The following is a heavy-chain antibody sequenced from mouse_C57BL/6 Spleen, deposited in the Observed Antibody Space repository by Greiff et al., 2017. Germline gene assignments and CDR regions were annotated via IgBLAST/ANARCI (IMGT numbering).Heavy chain of an antibody. Sequence: VQLQQSGAELVRPGASVKLSCTASGFNIKDDYMHWVKQRPEQGLEWIGWIDPENGDTEYTSKFQGKATVTADTSSNTAYLPLSSLTSEDTAVYYCTCYCSNRLGYWGQGTSVTVSS. CDR3: TCYCSNRLGY. D-gene: IGHD2-5*01. J-gene: IGHJ4*01. CDR1: GFNIKDDY. V-gene: IGHV14-4*01. CDR2: IDPENGDT.